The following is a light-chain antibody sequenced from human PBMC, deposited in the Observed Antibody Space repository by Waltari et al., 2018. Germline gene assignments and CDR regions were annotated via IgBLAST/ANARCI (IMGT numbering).Light chain of an antibody. CDR1: SSDVGGYNY. CDR2: EVS. Sequence: QSVLTQPPSASGSPGQSVTISCTGTSSDVGGYNYVPWYLQHPGKAPKRMIYEVSKRPSGFPDRCSGSKSGNTASLTISGLQAGDEADYYCNSYGGNNDWVFGGGTKLTVL. J-gene: IGLJ2*01. V-gene: IGLV2-8*01. CDR3: NSYGGNNDWV.